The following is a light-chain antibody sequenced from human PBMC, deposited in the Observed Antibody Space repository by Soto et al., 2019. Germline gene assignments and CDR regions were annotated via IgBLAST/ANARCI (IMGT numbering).Light chain of an antibody. CDR1: ISDVGGYNY. V-gene: IGLV2-11*01. CDR3: CSYAGSYPLYV. CDR2: DVS. Sequence: QCALAQPGSVSGSPGQSVTISCTGTISDVGGYNYVSWYQQHPGKAPKLMIYDVSKRPSGVPDRFSGSKSGNTASLTISGLQAEDEADYYCCSYAGSYPLYVFGTGTKVTVL. J-gene: IGLJ1*01.